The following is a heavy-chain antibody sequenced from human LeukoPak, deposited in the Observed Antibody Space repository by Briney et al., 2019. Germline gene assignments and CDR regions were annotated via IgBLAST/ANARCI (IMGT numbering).Heavy chain of an antibody. CDR1: GFTLTNHG. CDR2: ITGTGGK. CDR3: AKDYCRDGNYPFAFLDY. D-gene: IGHD2-15*01. J-gene: IGHJ4*02. V-gene: IGHV3-23*01. Sequence: GGSLRLSCAVSGFTLTNHGVSWFRQAPGKGLEWVSIITGTGGKYYGDSVKGRFVLSRDDSKNTVYMQMSSLRAEDTATYYCAKDYCRDGNYPFAFLDYWGQGTLVTVSS.